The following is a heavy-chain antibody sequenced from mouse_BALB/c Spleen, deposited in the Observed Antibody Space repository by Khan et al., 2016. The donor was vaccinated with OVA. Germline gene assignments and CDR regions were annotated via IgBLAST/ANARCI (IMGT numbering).Heavy chain of an antibody. V-gene: IGHV2-9*02. CDR3: ARLEDI. J-gene: IGHJ2*01. D-gene: IGHD1-3*01. CDR2: LWVGGST. Sequence: QVQLKESGPGLVAPSQSRSITCTVSGFSLTSYGVHWVRRPPGRGLEWLGVLWVGGSTNYNSALMSGLSISKDNSKSQVFLKRNSLQTDDTAMYYCARLEDIWGQGTTLTVSS. CDR1: GFSLTSYG.